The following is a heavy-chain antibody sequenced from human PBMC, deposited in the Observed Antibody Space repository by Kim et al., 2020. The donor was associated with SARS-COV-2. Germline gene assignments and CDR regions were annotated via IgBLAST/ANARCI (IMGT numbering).Heavy chain of an antibody. V-gene: IGHV4-59*13. CDR1: GGSISSYY. J-gene: IGHJ5*02. CDR2: IYYSGST. CDR3: ASSPLWDCSSTSCSSGWFDP. Sequence: SETLSLTCTVSGGSISSYYWSWIRQPPGKGLEWIGYIYYSGSTNYNPSLKSRVTISVDTSKNQFSLKLSSVTAADTAVYYCASSPLWDCSSTSCSSGWFDPWGQGTLVTVSS. D-gene: IGHD2-2*01.